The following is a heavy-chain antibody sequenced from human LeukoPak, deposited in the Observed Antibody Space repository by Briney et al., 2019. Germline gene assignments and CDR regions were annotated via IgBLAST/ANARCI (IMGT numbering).Heavy chain of an antibody. Sequence: ASVKVSCKASGYTFTSYGITWMRQAPGQGLEWMGWISTNNGNTNYVQKFQGRVTMTTDTSTSTAHMELRSLTSDDTAVYYCARDLEFPDYWGQGTLVTVSS. CDR3: ARDLEFPDY. J-gene: IGHJ4*02. CDR1: GYTFTSYG. CDR2: ISTNNGNT. D-gene: IGHD3-3*01. V-gene: IGHV1-18*01.